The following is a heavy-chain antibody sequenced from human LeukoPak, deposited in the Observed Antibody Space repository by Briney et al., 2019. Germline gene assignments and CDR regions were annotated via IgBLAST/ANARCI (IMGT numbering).Heavy chain of an antibody. J-gene: IGHJ4*02. Sequence: GGSLRLSCAASGFTFSSYGMHWVRQAPGKGLEWVAVISYDGSNKYYADSVKGRFTISRDNSKNTLYLQMNSLRAEDTAVYYCAKALGTNCYTPIDYWGQGTLVTVSS. CDR3: AKALGTNCYTPIDY. V-gene: IGHV3-30*18. CDR1: GFTFSSYG. D-gene: IGHD2-2*02. CDR2: ISYDGSNK.